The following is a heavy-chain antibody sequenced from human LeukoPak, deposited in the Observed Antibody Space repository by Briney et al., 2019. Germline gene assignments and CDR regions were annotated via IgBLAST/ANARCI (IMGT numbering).Heavy chain of an antibody. J-gene: IGHJ4*02. CDR3: ARGGGDYYDSSGYYYVNFDY. CDR2: INHSGST. V-gene: IGHV4-34*01. D-gene: IGHD3-22*01. CDR1: GGSFSGYY. Sequence: PSETLSLTCAVYGGSFSGYYWSWLRQPPGKGLEWVGEINHSGSTNYNPALKSRVTVSVDTSTNQFFSQLSSVTAADTAVYYCARGGGDYYDSSGYYYVNFDYWGQGTLVTVSS.